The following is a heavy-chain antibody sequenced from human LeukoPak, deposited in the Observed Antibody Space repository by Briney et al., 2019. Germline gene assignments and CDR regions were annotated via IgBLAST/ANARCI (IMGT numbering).Heavy chain of an antibody. CDR3: ARVRSDYDFWSGYYLDY. CDR1: GGSISSYY. J-gene: IGHJ4*02. V-gene: IGHV4-4*07. D-gene: IGHD3-3*01. CDR2: IYTSGST. Sequence: SETLSLTCTVSGGSISSYYWSWIRQPAGKGLEWIGRIYTSGSTNYNPSLKSRVTMSVDTSKNQFSLKLSSVTAADTAVYYCARVRSDYDFWSGYYLDYWGQGTLVTVSS.